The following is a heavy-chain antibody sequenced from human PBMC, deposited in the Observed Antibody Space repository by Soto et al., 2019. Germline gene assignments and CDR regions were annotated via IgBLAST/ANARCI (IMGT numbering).Heavy chain of an antibody. CDR3: ARVYYDILTGYFSTYFDY. CDR1: GYTFTSYG. Sequence: GASVKVSCKASGYTFTSYGISWVRQAPRQGLEWMGWISAYNGNTNYAQKLQGRVTMTTDTSTSTAYMELRSLRSDDTAVYYCARVYYDILTGYFSTYFDYWGQGTLVTVSS. J-gene: IGHJ4*02. CDR2: ISAYNGNT. V-gene: IGHV1-18*04. D-gene: IGHD3-9*01.